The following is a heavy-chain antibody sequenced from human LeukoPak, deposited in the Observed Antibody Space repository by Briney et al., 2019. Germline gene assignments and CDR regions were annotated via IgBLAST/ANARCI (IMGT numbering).Heavy chain of an antibody. CDR1: GFTFSSYA. V-gene: IGHV3-23*01. J-gene: IGHJ4*02. D-gene: IGHD1-26*01. CDR3: AKDGVGATPSYYFDY. CDR2: ISGSGGST. Sequence: PGGSLRLSCAASGFTFSSYAMSWVRQAPGKGLEWVSAISGSGGSTYYADSVKGRFTISRDNSKNTLYLQMNSLRAEDTDVYYCAKDGVGATPSYYFDYWGQGTLVTVSS.